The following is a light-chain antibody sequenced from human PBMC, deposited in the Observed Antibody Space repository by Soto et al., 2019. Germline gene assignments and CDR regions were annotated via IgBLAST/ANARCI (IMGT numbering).Light chain of an antibody. V-gene: IGLV2-14*01. CDR1: SSDVGDYDY. Sequence: QSALTQPASVSGSPGQSITISCTGTSSDVGDYDYVSWYQQHPGKAPKLMIFDVSNRPSGVSNRFSGSKSGNTASLTISGLQAEDEADYYCSSYTSSSTPYVFGTGTKVIVL. CDR3: SSYTSSSTPYV. J-gene: IGLJ1*01. CDR2: DVS.